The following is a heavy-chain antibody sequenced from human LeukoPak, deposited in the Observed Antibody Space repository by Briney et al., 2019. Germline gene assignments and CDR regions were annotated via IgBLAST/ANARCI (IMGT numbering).Heavy chain of an antibody. CDR2: INHSGST. D-gene: IGHD3-3*01. J-gene: IGHJ4*02. CDR1: GGSFSGYY. Sequence: PSETLSLTCAVYGGSFSGYYWSWIRQPPGKGLEWIGEINHSGSTNYNPSLKSRVTISVDTSKNQFSLKLSSVTAADTAVYYCARQPLGVVIISTDYWGQGTLVTVSS. V-gene: IGHV4-34*01. CDR3: ARQPLGVVIISTDY.